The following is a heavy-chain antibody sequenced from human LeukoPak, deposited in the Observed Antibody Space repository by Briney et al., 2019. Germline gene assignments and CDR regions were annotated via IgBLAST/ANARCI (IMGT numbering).Heavy chain of an antibody. V-gene: IGHV3-21*01. CDR2: ISSSSSYI. Sequence: GGSLRLSCAASGFTFSSYSMDWVRQAPGKGLEWVSSISSSSSYIYYADSVKGRFTISRDNAKNSLYLQMNSLRAEDTAVYYCATAPHQYYYDSSGSHFDYWGQGTLVTVSS. D-gene: IGHD3-22*01. CDR1: GFTFSSYS. J-gene: IGHJ4*02. CDR3: ATAPHQYYYDSSGSHFDY.